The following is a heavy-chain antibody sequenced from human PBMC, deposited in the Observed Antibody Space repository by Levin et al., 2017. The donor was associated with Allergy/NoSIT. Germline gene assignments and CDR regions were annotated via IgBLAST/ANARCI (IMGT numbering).Heavy chain of an antibody. CDR1: GYTFTSYG. Sequence: GASVKVSCKASGYTFTSYGISWVRQAPGQGLEWMGWISAYNGNTNYAQKLQGRVTMTTDTSTSTAYMELRSLRSDDTAVYYCARGDCSSTSCYIWGAYYYYGMDVWGQGTTVTVSS. V-gene: IGHV1-18*01. CDR3: ARGDCSSTSCYIWGAYYYYGMDV. CDR2: ISAYNGNT. D-gene: IGHD2-2*02. J-gene: IGHJ6*02.